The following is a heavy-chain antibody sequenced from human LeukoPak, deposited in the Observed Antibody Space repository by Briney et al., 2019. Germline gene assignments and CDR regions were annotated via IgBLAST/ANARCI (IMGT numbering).Heavy chain of an antibody. J-gene: IGHJ4*02. CDR1: GYTLTELS. Sequence: ASVKVSCKVSGYTLTELSMHWVRQAPGKGLEWMGGFDPEDGETIYAQKFQGRITMTEDTSTDTAYMELSSLRSEDTAVYYCARYYDSSGELYFDYWGQGTLVTVSS. D-gene: IGHD3-22*01. CDR2: FDPEDGET. V-gene: IGHV1-24*01. CDR3: ARYYDSSGELYFDY.